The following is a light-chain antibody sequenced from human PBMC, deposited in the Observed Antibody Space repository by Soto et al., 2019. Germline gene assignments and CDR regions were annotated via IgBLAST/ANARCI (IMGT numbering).Light chain of an antibody. V-gene: IGKV3-15*01. J-gene: IGKJ2*01. Sequence: EIVMTQSPATLSVSPGERATLSCRASQGISSKLAWFQQKPGQSPRLLIYDASTRATGIPARFSGSGSGTEFTLTISSLQSEDFAFYYCQQYNNWPQTFGQRTKVDIK. CDR3: QQYNNWPQT. CDR2: DAS. CDR1: QGISSK.